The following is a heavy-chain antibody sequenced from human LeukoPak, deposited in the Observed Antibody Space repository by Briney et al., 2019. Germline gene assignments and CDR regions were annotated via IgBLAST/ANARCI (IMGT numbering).Heavy chain of an antibody. CDR1: GGSISSYY. Sequence: RSSETLSLTCTVYGGSISSYYWSWIRQPPGKGLEGIGYIYYSGSTNYNPSLQSRVTISVDTSKNQFSLKLSSVTAADTAVYYCARATYSSGWGTSDYWGQGTLVTVSS. J-gene: IGHJ4*02. D-gene: IGHD6-19*01. CDR2: IYYSGST. CDR3: ARATYSSGWGTSDY. V-gene: IGHV4-59*01.